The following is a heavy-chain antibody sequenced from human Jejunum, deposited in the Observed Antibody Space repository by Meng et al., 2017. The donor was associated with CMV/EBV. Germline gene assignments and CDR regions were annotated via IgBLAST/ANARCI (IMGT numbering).Heavy chain of an antibody. CDR2: IYYNGNA. CDR1: GDSISSGDYS. Sequence: QGPFAGPGPRLWNPSKTLPPTCTFSGDSISSGDYSWNWIRQSPGKGLEWIGYIYYNGNAYYNPSLQSRVSISVDTSKNEFSLNLNSVTAADTALYFCARGGIFRGIDYWGQGTLVTVSS. D-gene: IGHD3-10*01. CDR3: ARGGIFRGIDY. V-gene: IGHV4-30-4*08. J-gene: IGHJ4*02.